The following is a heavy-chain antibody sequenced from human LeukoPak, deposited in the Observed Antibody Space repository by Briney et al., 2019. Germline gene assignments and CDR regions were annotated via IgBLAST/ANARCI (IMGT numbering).Heavy chain of an antibody. CDR1: GYTFTSYG. CDR2: ISAYNGNT. D-gene: IGHD3-9*01. Sequence: ASVKVSCKASGYTFTSYGISWVRQAPGQGLEWMGWISAYNGNTNYAQKLQGRVTMTTDTSTSTAYMELRSLRSDYTAVYYCARDRAYDILTGYSSFGYWGQGTLVTVSS. J-gene: IGHJ4*02. V-gene: IGHV1-18*04. CDR3: ARDRAYDILTGYSSFGY.